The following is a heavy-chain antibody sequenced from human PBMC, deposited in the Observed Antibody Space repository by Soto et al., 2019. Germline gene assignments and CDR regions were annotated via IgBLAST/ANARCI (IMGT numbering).Heavy chain of an antibody. CDR2: ISGSGGSS. CDR3: AKAPSWFTVTIYFDP. D-gene: IGHD4-17*01. CDR1: GFTFSSYA. V-gene: IGHV3-23*01. Sequence: EVQLLESGGGLVQPGGSLRLSCAASGFTFSSYAMSWVRQAPGKGLEWVSAISGSGGSSYYADSVKGRFTISRDNSKNTLYLQMNSLRAEDTAVYYCAKAPSWFTVTIYFDPWGQGTLVTVSS. J-gene: IGHJ5*02.